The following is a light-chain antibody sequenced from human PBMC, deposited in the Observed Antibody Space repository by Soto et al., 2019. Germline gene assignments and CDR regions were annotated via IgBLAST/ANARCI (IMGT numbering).Light chain of an antibody. J-gene: IGKJ1*01. CDR2: GAS. Sequence: EIVLTQSPATLSLSPGEGGTLSCRASQTVISNSLAWYQQKPGQPPRLLIHGASTRAPGIPDMFSGSRAGTYFTLTSSRLEPEDFALYYCQHYGSSPETFGQGTKVDIK. CDR1: QTVISNS. CDR3: QHYGSSPET. V-gene: IGKV3-20*01.